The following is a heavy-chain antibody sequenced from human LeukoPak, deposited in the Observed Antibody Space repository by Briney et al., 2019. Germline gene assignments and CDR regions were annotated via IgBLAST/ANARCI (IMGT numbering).Heavy chain of an antibody. D-gene: IGHD1-26*01. CDR3: ASWELRHLDAFDI. CDR1: GGSINSYY. V-gene: IGHV4-4*09. CDR2: IYHSGST. Sequence: SETLSLTCTVSGGSINSYYWSWIRQPPGKGLEWIGYIYHSGSTYHNPSLESRVSISLETSKNQISLKLSPVTAADTAVYYCASWELRHLDAFDIWGQGTMVTVSS. J-gene: IGHJ3*02.